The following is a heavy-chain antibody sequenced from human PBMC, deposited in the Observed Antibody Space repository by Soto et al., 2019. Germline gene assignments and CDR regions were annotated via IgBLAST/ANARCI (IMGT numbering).Heavy chain of an antibody. CDR2: ISYDGSNK. V-gene: IGHV3-30*03. D-gene: IGHD4-17*01. Sequence: PEGYLRLSCAAYGFTFSSYGMHWVRQAPGKGLEWVAVISYDGSNKYYADSVKGRFTISRDNSKNTLYLQMNSLRAEDTAVYYCAIDVGIDYGGNSCAYYGTDVWGPATKVPVS. CDR3: AIDVGIDYGGNSCAYYGTDV. J-gene: IGHJ6*02. CDR1: GFTFSSYG.